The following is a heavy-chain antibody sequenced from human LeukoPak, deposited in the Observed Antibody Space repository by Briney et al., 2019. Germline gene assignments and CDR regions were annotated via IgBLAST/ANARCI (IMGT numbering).Heavy chain of an antibody. CDR3: ASIAVAGGDNNWFDP. D-gene: IGHD6-19*01. V-gene: IGHV4-39*07. J-gene: IGHJ5*02. CDR1: GGSISSSSYY. Sequence: SETLSLTCTVSGGSISSSSYYWGWIRQPPGKGLEWIGSIYYSGSTNYNPSLKSRVTISVDTSKNHFSLRLSSVTAEDTAVYYCASIAVAGGDNNWFDPWGQGTLVTVSS. CDR2: IYYSGST.